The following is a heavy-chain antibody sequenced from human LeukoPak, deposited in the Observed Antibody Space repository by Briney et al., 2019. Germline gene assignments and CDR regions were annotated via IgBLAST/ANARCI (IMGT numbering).Heavy chain of an antibody. CDR3: AKVGPAAYSWPGSDYFYIDV. V-gene: IGHV3-30*02. Sequence: GSLRLSCAASGLTFSSYAMHWDRQAPGKRLEWVAFIRSDGSTKYYADSLKGRFTISRDNSKHTLYLQMYSLRGEDTAVYYCAKVGPAAYSWPGSDYFYIDVWGKGTTVSVSS. CDR1: GLTFSSYA. D-gene: IGHD3-16*01. CDR2: IRSDGSTK. J-gene: IGHJ6*03.